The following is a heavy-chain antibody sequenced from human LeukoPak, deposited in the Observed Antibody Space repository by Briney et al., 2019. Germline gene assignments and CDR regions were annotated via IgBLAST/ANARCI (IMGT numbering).Heavy chain of an antibody. CDR1: GYSFIGYF. V-gene: IGHV1-2*02. D-gene: IGHD2-21*01. J-gene: IGHJ3*01. CDR2: IDSNSGET. Sequence: EASVKVSCKASGYSFIGYFIHWVRQAPGQGLEWMGWIDSNSGETHYAQMFQGRFTMTKDTSIKTAYMELSGLRPDDTAIYYCARFWHCGFSTCWAVNALDYWGQGTEVTVSP. CDR3: ARFWHCGFSTCWAVNALDY.